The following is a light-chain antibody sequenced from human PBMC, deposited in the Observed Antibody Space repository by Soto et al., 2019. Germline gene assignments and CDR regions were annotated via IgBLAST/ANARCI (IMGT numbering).Light chain of an antibody. CDR2: DAS. V-gene: IGKV3D-15*01. Sequence: EVVVTQSPDTLSVSPGERATLSCRASQSISRTLAWYQQKSGQPPRLLIYDASNRATGIPARFSGGGFGTEFTLTISSLQSEDFAVYYCQQYNNWWTFGQGTKVDIK. J-gene: IGKJ1*01. CDR1: QSISRT. CDR3: QQYNNWWT.